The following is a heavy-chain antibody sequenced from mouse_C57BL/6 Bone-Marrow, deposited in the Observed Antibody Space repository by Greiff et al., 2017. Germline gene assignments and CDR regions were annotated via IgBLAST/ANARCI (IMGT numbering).Heavy chain of an antibody. V-gene: IGHV1-9*01. CDR1: GSTFTGYW. CDR2: FFPGSGSP. Sequence: QVQLQQSGAELMKPGASVKLSCKATGSTFTGYWLEWVKQRPGHGLEWIGEFFPGSGSPNYNQQFKGKATFTADTSSNTAYMHLSSLTTGNSAIYYCAHSNYFYWYFDVWGTGTTVTVSA. CDR3: AHSNYFYWYFDV. D-gene: IGHD2-5*01. J-gene: IGHJ1*03.